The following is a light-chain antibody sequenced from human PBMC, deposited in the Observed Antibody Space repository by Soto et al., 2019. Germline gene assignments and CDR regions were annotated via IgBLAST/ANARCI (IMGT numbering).Light chain of an antibody. CDR2: EGS. V-gene: IGLV2-23*01. CDR1: NSDVGNFNF. J-gene: IGLJ2*01. Sequence: QSALTQPASVSGSPGQSITISCTGTNSDVGNFNFVSWYQQHPGKAPKLMIYEGSKRPSGVSNRFSGSKSGNAASLTISGLQAEDEADYYCCSYPGSSTSVVFGGGTKLTVL. CDR3: CSYPGSSTSVV.